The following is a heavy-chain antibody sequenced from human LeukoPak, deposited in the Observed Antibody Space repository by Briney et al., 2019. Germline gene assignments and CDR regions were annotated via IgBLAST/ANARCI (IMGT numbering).Heavy chain of an antibody. CDR3: ARGGYYGSGSYYMGDYFDY. CDR2: ISGSGGST. CDR1: GFTFSSYG. J-gene: IGHJ4*02. V-gene: IGHV3-23*01. Sequence: GGSLRLSCAASGFTFSSYGMSWVRQAPGKGLEWVSAISGSGGSTYYADSVKGRFTISRDNAKNSLYLQMNSLRAEDTAVYYCARGGYYGSGSYYMGDYFDYWGQGTLVTVSS. D-gene: IGHD3-10*01.